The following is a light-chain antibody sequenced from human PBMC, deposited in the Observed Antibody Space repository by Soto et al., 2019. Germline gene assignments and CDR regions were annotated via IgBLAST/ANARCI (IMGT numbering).Light chain of an antibody. J-gene: IGKJ1*01. CDR1: QSISVW. Sequence: DIEMNQSPSTLSASVGDRVTITCRASQSISVWLAWYQQKAGNAPNLLIYKASRLESGVPSRFSGSGSETAFTLTISGLQPGDSATYYCQQYNSYSPTFGQGTKVDNK. V-gene: IGKV1-5*03. CDR3: QQYNSYSPT. CDR2: KAS.